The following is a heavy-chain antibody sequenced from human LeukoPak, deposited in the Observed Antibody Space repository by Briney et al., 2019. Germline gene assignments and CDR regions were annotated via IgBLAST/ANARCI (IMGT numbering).Heavy chain of an antibody. D-gene: IGHD3-10*01. Sequence: GASVKVSCKASGYTFTSYDINWVRQATGQGLEWMGWISAYNGNTNYAQKLQGRVTMTTDTSTSTAYMELRSLRSDDTAVYYCARDRGSYFDYWGQGTLVTVSS. CDR1: GYTFTSYD. J-gene: IGHJ4*02. V-gene: IGHV1-18*01. CDR2: ISAYNGNT. CDR3: ARDRGSYFDY.